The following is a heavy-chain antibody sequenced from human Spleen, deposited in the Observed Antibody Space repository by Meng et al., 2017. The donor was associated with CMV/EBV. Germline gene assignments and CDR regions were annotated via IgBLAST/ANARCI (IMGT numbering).Heavy chain of an antibody. CDR2: ISSSGNII. Sequence: GGSLRLSCAASGFTFSSYEMNWVRQAPGKGLEWVSYISSSGNIIYYADSVKGRFTISRDNAKNSLYLQMNSLRAEDTAVYYCARDEGRQYYDSSGYSGYWGQGTLVTVSS. D-gene: IGHD3-22*01. J-gene: IGHJ4*02. CDR1: GFTFSSYE. V-gene: IGHV3-48*03. CDR3: ARDEGRQYYDSSGYSGY.